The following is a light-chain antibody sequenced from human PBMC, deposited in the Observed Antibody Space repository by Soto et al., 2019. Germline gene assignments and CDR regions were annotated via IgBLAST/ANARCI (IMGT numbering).Light chain of an antibody. Sequence: DIQMTQSPSTLSASVGDRVTITCRASQSISSWLAWYQQKPVKAPKILIYKASSLESAVPTRFSGSGSGTEFTLTISRLHPDDFATHSCHQYNNYSATFGQGTKVEIK. CDR3: HQYNNYSAT. V-gene: IGKV1-5*03. CDR2: KAS. CDR1: QSISSW. J-gene: IGKJ1*01.